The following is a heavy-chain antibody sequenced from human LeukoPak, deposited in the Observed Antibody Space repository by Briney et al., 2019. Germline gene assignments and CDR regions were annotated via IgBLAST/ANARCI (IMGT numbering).Heavy chain of an antibody. D-gene: IGHD4-17*01. J-gene: IGHJ6*03. CDR2: IIPIFGTA. Sequence: ASVKVSCKASGGTFSSYAISWVRQAPGQGLEWMGGIIPIFGTANYAQKFQGRVTITADKSTSTAYMELSSLRSEDTAVYYCARNPRDPTVTTHYYYYYMDVWGKGTTVTVSS. CDR1: GGTFSSYA. V-gene: IGHV1-69*06. CDR3: ARNPRDPTVTTHYYYYYMDV.